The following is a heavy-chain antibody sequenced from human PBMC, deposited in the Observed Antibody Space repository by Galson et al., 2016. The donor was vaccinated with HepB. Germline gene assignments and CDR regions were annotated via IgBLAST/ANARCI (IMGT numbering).Heavy chain of an antibody. Sequence: SVKVSCKASGGTFSRYAISWVRQAPGQGLEWMGGNIPIFGPANFAQKFQGRVTVTADESTNTAYMELGSLRSEDTAVYYCASYPNSGGYYFDYWGQGTLVTVSS. CDR2: NIPIFGPA. D-gene: IGHD6-19*01. CDR1: GGTFSRYA. J-gene: IGHJ4*02. CDR3: ASYPNSGGYYFDY. V-gene: IGHV1-69*13.